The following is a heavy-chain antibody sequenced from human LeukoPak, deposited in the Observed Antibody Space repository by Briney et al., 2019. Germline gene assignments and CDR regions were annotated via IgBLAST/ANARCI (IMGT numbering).Heavy chain of an antibody. D-gene: IGHD2-15*01. CDR2: ISRSGRTV. V-gene: IGHV3-48*03. Sequence: GGSLRLSCKASGFSFSNYDMNWVRQAPGKGLEWTSYISRSGRTVTYADSVGGRSSLSRDNARNALSLQLDSLRVEDTAVYYCARDLLDTATAWGQGTLVVVSS. CDR3: ARDLLDTATA. J-gene: IGHJ5*02. CDR1: GFSFSNYD.